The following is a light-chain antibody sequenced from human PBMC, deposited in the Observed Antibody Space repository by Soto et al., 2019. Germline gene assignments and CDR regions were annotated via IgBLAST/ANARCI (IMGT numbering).Light chain of an antibody. CDR2: WAS. CDR3: QQYYSTPPT. V-gene: IGKV4-1*01. Sequence: DIVMTQSPDSLAVSLGERATINCKSNQSVLYSSNNKNYLAWYQQKPGQPPKLLIYWASTRESGVPDRFSGSGSGTDFTLTISSLQAEDVAVYYCQQYYSTPPTFGQGTKVKIK. J-gene: IGKJ1*01. CDR1: QSVLYSSNNKNY.